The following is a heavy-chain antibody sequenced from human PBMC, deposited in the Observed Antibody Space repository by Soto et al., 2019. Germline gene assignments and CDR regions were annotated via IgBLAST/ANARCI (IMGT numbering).Heavy chain of an antibody. J-gene: IGHJ6*02. Sequence: ASVKVSCKASGGSFSSYAISWVRQAPGQGLEWMGGIIPIFGTANYAQKFQGRVTITADKSTSTAYMELSSLGSEDTAVYYCARDTWFGELPLRGMDVWVQGTTVTVSS. CDR2: IIPIFGTA. CDR3: ARDTWFGELPLRGMDV. D-gene: IGHD3-10*01. CDR1: GGSFSSYA. V-gene: IGHV1-69*06.